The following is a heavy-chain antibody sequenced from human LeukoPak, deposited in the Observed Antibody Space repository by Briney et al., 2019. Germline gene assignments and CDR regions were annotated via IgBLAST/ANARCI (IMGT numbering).Heavy chain of an antibody. V-gene: IGHV4-59*10. J-gene: IGHJ2*01. D-gene: IGHD6-13*01. CDR2: IDTSGNT. Sequence: SETLSLTCAVYGGSFSGYYWSWIRQPPGKGLEWIGRIDTSGNTNYKPSLKSRVTMSVDTSKNQFSLKLSSVTAADTAVYYCARVSSSWYQDWYFDLWGRGTLVTVSS. CDR3: ARVSSSWYQDWYFDL. CDR1: GGSFSGYY.